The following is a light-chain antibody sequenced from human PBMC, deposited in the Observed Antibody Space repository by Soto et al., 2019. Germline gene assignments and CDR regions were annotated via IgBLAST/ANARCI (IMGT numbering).Light chain of an antibody. CDR2: TSN. V-gene: IGLV1-44*01. CDR3: NSYAGSNIYV. CDR1: SSNIGTNS. Sequence: QSVLTQPPSASGTPGQRVTISCSGSSSNIGTNSVSWYLQLPGSAPKLLIYTSNQRPSGVPDRFSGSKSGNTASLTVSGLQADDEAYYYCNSYAGSNIYVFGTGTKVTVL. J-gene: IGLJ1*01.